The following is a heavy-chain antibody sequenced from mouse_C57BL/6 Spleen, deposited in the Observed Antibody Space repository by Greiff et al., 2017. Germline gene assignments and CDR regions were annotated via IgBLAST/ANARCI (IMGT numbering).Heavy chain of an antibody. CDR1: GYTFTSYG. CDR2: IYPRSGNT. D-gene: IGHD1-1*01. Sequence: VQLVESGAELARPGASVKLSCKASGYTFTSYGISWVKQRTGQGLEWIGEIYPRSGNTYYNEKFKGKATLTADKSSSTAYMELRSLTSEDSAVYFCARELVYDGSGAYWGQGTLVTVSA. V-gene: IGHV1-81*01. CDR3: ARELVYDGSGAY. J-gene: IGHJ3*01.